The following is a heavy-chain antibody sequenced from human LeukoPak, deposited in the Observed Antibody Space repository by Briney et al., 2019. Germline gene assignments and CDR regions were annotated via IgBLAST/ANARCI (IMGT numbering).Heavy chain of an antibody. CDR3: SRHWSYYDY. J-gene: IGHJ4*02. CDR2: TYYSGST. V-gene: IGHV4-39*01. Sequence: SETLSLTCTVSGGSISSSSYYWGWIRQPPGKGLEWIGSTYYSGSTYYNPSLKSRVTVSVDTSKNQFSLKLSSVTAADTAVYYCSRHWSYYDYWGQGTLVTVSS. D-gene: IGHD3-10*01. CDR1: GGSISSSSYY.